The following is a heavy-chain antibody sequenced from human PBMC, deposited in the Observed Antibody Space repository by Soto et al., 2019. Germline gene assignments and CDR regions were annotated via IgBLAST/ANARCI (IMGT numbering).Heavy chain of an antibody. CDR1: EFTFSSFW. D-gene: IGHD3-9*01. CDR2: IKQDGSEK. Sequence: PGGSLRLSCAASEFTFSSFWMSWVRQAPGKGLEWVANIKQDGSEKYYVDSVKGRFTISRDNAKNSLYLQMNSLRAEDTAVYYCAREAYDILTGYNYGMDVWGQGTTVTVSS. CDR3: AREAYDILTGYNYGMDV. J-gene: IGHJ6*02. V-gene: IGHV3-7*04.